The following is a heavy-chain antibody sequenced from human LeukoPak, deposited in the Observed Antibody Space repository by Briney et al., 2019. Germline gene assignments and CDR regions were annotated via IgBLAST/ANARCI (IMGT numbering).Heavy chain of an antibody. J-gene: IGHJ5*02. V-gene: IGHV4-30-4*01. CDR1: GGSISSGDYY. CDR2: IYYSGST. D-gene: IGHD6-13*01. CDR3: ARASDSSSWENWFDP. Sequence: SETLSLTCTVSGGSISSGDYYWSWIRQPPGKGLGWIGYIYYSGSTYYNPSLKSRVTISVDTSKNQFSLKLSSVTAADTAVYYCARASDSSSWENWFDPWGQGTLVTVSS.